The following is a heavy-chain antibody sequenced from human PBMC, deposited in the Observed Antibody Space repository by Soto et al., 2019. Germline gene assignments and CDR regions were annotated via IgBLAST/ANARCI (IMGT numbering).Heavy chain of an antibody. J-gene: IGHJ4*02. CDR2: IIPMFGTP. CDR3: ARDSTAMGNTSFDY. V-gene: IGHV1-69*01. CDR1: GGTFREYA. Sequence: QVQLVQSGAEVKKPGSSVKVPCKVSGGTFREYAISWVRQAPGQGLEWMGGIIPMFGTPHYAQKFQGRVTITADESTSTASMELSSLTSEDTAVYYCARDSTAMGNTSFDYWGQGTLVTVSS. D-gene: IGHD5-18*01.